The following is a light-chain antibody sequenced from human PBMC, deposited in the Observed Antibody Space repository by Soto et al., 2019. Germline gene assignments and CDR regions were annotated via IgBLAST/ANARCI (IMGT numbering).Light chain of an antibody. CDR1: SSDVGGYNY. V-gene: IGLV2-14*01. J-gene: IGLJ2*01. CDR3: SSYTSSSTPV. CDR2: EVS. Sequence: QSALTQPASVSGSPGQSITISCTGTSSDVGGYNYVSWYQQHPGKAPKIMIYEVSNRPSGVYNRFSGSKSGNTASLTISGLQAEDEADYYCSSYTSSSTPVFGGGTKLTVL.